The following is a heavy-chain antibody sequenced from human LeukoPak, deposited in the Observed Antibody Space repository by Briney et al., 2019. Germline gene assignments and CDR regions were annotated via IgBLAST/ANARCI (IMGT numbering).Heavy chain of an antibody. J-gene: IGHJ3*02. Sequence: PSETLSLTCSVSGDSISSSFYYWGWIRQPPGKGLESIGAVFYSGTTYHRPSLKSRLTISVDTPKNQFFLRLTSMTAADTAVYYCARHVRPHISTNPPHLDIWGQGTVVTVSS. CDR3: ARHVRPHISTNPPHLDI. D-gene: IGHD2-2*01. V-gene: IGHV4-39*01. CDR1: GDSISSSFYY. CDR2: VFYSGTT.